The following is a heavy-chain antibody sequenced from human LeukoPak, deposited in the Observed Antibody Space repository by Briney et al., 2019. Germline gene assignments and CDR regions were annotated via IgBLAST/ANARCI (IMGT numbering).Heavy chain of an antibody. Sequence: SETLSLTCTVSGGSISSYYWRWIRQPAGKGLEWIGRIYTSGSTNYNPSLKSRVTVSVDTSKNQFSLKLSSVTAADTAGYYCARERGGGLRFLEWFPNYYYYYMDVWGKGTTVTVSS. CDR3: ARERGGGLRFLEWFPNYYYYYMDV. CDR1: GGSISSYY. CDR2: IYTSGST. J-gene: IGHJ6*03. V-gene: IGHV4-4*07. D-gene: IGHD3-3*01.